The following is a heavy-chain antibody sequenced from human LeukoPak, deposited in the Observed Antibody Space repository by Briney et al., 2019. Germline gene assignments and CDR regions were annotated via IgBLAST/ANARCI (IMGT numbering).Heavy chain of an antibody. CDR2: IYYSGST. Sequence: SETLSLTCTVSGGSISSSSYYWGWIRQPPGKGLEWIGSIYYSGSTYYNPSLKSRVTISVDTPKNQFSLKLSSVTAADTAVYYCARHATTLRFLGSMDVWGKGTTVTVSS. CDR1: GGSISSSSYY. CDR3: ARHATTLRFLGSMDV. J-gene: IGHJ6*04. V-gene: IGHV4-39*01. D-gene: IGHD3-3*01.